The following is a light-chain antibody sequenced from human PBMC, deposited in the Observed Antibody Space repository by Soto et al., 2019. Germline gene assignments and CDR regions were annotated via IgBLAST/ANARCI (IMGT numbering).Light chain of an antibody. CDR2: EVS. CDR3: SSYTTSSTLV. J-gene: IGLJ3*02. CDR1: SSDVGGYHS. Sequence: QSVLTQPASVSGSPGQSITISCTGTSSDVGGYHSVSWYRQHPGKAPKLMIYEVSNRPSGVSNRFSGSKSGNTASLTISGLQAEDEADYYCSSYTTSSTLVFGGGTKLTVL. V-gene: IGLV2-14*01.